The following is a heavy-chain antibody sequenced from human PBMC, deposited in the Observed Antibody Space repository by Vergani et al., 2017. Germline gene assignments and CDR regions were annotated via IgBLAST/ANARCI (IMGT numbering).Heavy chain of an antibody. CDR3: ARASGNDDFFQYYYYMDV. CDR2: IIPIFGTA. D-gene: IGHD3-3*01. CDR1: GGTFSSYA. V-gene: IGHV1-69*06. Sequence: QVQLVQSGADVKKPGSSVKVSCKASGGTFSSYAISWVRQAPGQGLEWMGGIIPIFGTANYAQKFQGRVTITADNSTSTAYMELSSLRSEDTAVYYCARASGNDDFFQYYYYMDVWGKGTTVTVSS. J-gene: IGHJ6*03.